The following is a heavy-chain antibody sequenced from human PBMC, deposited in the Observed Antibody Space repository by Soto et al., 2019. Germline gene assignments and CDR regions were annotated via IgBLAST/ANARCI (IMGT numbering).Heavy chain of an antibody. CDR1: GFTFGDYA. J-gene: IGHJ6*02. Sequence: DGQLLESGGGLVKPARSPRLSCTASGFTFGDYAMSWFRQAPGKGLEWVGLIRSKAYAGTTEYAAHAKGRFTISRDVSNSIAYLQMNSLKTEDTAVYYCTRSASEFSGYVPDYYGMGVWGQGTTVTVSS. CDR3: TRSASEFSGYVPDYYGMGV. V-gene: IGHV3-49*05. CDR2: IRSKAYAGTT. D-gene: IGHD5-12*01.